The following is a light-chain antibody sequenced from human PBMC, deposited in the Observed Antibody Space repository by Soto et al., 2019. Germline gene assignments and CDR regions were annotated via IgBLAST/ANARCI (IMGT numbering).Light chain of an antibody. CDR2: GDS. Sequence: QSALTQPASVSGSPGQSITISCTGTSSDVGGYNYVSWHQQHPGRAPKLIIYGDSNRPSGVSIRFSGSKSGNTASLTISGLQAEDEADYYCSSYTNIRTLVFGGGTKLTVL. CDR1: SSDVGGYNY. J-gene: IGLJ3*02. CDR3: SSYTNIRTLV. V-gene: IGLV2-14*01.